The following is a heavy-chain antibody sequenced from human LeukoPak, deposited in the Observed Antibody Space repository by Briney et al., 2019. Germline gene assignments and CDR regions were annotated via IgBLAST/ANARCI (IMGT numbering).Heavy chain of an antibody. CDR3: AREISYYYYMDV. V-gene: IGHV4-59*01. CDR1: GGSISSYY. CDR2: IYYSGST. Sequence: KPSETLSLTCTVSGGSISSYYWSWIRQPPGKGLEWIGYIYYSGSTNYNPSLKSRVTISVDTSKNQFSLKLSSVTAADTAVYYCAREISYYYYMDVWGKGTTVTVSS. J-gene: IGHJ6*03.